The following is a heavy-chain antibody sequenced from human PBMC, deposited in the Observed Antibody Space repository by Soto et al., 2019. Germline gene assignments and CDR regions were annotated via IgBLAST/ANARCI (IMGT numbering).Heavy chain of an antibody. J-gene: IGHJ4*02. D-gene: IGHD2-15*01. Sequence: EVQLVESGGGLVKPGGSLRLSCAASGFTFSSYSMNWVRQAPGKVLEWVSSISSSSSYIYYADSVKGRFTISRDNAKNSLYLQMNSLRAEDTAVYYCARERCSGGSCYSFDYWGQGTLVTVSS. CDR2: ISSSSSYI. CDR1: GFTFSSYS. CDR3: ARERCSGGSCYSFDY. V-gene: IGHV3-21*01.